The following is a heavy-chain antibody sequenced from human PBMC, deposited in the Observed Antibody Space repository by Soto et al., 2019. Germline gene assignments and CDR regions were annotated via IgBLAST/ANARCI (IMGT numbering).Heavy chain of an antibody. D-gene: IGHD3-22*01. J-gene: IGHJ4*02. CDR3: AKDYEFFAN. Sequence: EVQLLESGGGLVQPGGSVSLSCAGSGFTFGSHSMTWVRQAPGKGLEWVSAIDGNGISKYYADSVKGRFTISRDNSKNTLYLRMNSLGPEDTAVYFCAKDYEFFANLGQGTLVTVSS. CDR2: IDGNGISK. V-gene: IGHV3-23*01. CDR1: GFTFGSHS.